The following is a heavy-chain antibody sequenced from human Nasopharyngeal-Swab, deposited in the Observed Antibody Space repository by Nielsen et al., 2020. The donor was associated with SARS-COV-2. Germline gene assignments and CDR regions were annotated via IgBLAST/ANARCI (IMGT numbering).Heavy chain of an antibody. Sequence: SETLSLTCTVSGGSISSSSYYWGWIRQPPGKGLEWIGSIYYSGSTYYNPSLKSRVTISVDTSKNQFSLKLSSVTAADTAVYYCARRDGYNEATDYWGQGTLVTVSS. J-gene: IGHJ4*02. D-gene: IGHD5-24*01. CDR1: GGSISSSSYY. V-gene: IGHV4-39*01. CDR2: IYYSGST. CDR3: ARRDGYNEATDY.